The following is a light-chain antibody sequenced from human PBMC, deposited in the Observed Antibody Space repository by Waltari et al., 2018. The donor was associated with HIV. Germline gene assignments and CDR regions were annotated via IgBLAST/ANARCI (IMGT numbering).Light chain of an antibody. CDR2: EGN. J-gene: IGLJ2*01. Sequence: SALTQPASVSGSPGQSIPISCTGTSSAVGYYGLVSWYQQHPGKAPKLMIYEGNKRPSGISNRFSGSKSGNTASLTISGLQAEDEADYYCCSYATSSTLVFGGGTNLTVL. V-gene: IGLV2-23*01. CDR3: CSYATSSTLV. CDR1: SSAVGYYGL.